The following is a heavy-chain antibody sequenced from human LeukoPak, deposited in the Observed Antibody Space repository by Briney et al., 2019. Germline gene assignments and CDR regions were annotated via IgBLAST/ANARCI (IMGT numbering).Heavy chain of an antibody. CDR1: GFIVSNNY. D-gene: IGHD5-12*01. J-gene: IGHJ3*01. CDR2: IYSGGST. V-gene: IGHV3-53*01. CDR3: ARDRLRSDAFDV. Sequence: GGSLRLSCAASGFIVSNNYLIWVRQAPGKGLEWVSVIYSGGSTYYADAVKGRFTISRDNSKNTLYLQMNSLRADDTAVYYCARDRLRSDAFDVWGQGPMVTVSS.